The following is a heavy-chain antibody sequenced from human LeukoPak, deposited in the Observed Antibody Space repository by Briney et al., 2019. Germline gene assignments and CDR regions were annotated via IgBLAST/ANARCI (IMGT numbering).Heavy chain of an antibody. Sequence: ASVKVSCKASGGTFSSYAISWVRQAPGQGLEWMGGIIPIFGTANYAQKFQGRVTITTDESTSTAYMELSSPRSEDTAVYYCARGEVPAAAPGPYFDYWGQGTLVAVSS. CDR1: GGTFSSYA. V-gene: IGHV1-69*05. CDR2: IIPIFGTA. J-gene: IGHJ4*02. CDR3: ARGEVPAAAPGPYFDY. D-gene: IGHD2-2*01.